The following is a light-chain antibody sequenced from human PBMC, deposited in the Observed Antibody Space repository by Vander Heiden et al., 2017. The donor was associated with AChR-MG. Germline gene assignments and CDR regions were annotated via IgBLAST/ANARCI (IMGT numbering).Light chain of an antibody. CDR2: EAS. J-gene: IGKJ5*01. CDR1: QSVGSY. Sequence: EIVLTQSPATLSLSPGERAILSCRASQSVGSYLAWYQQKRGQAPRLLIFEASNRATGIPARFSGSGSGTDFTLTISSLEPEDFAVYYCQQRSDWLITFGQGTRLEIK. V-gene: IGKV3-11*01. CDR3: QQRSDWLIT.